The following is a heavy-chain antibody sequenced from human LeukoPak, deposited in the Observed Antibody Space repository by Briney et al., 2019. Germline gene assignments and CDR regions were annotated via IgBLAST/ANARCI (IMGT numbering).Heavy chain of an antibody. CDR3: ARGLYSGYDQSFDY. CDR2: IYYSGST. V-gene: IGHV4-31*03. CDR1: GGSISSGGYY. Sequence: SETLSLTCTVSGGSISSGGYYWSWIRQHPGKGLEWIGYIYYSGSTYYNLSLKSRVTISVDTSKNQFSLKLSSVTAADTAVYYCARGLYSGYDQSFDYWGQGTLVTVSS. D-gene: IGHD5-12*01. J-gene: IGHJ4*02.